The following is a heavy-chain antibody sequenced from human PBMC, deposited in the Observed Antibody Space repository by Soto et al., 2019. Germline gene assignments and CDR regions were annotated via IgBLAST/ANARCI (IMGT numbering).Heavy chain of an antibody. V-gene: IGHV3-30-3*01. CDR1: GFTFSSYA. J-gene: IGHJ4*02. CDR2: ISYDGSNK. CDR3: ARGQIGHYGPGSYYNLDY. Sequence: GGSLRLSCAASGFTFSSYAMHWVRQAPGKGLEWVAVISYDGSNKYYADSVKGRFTISRDNSKNTLYLQMNSLRAEDTAVYYCARGQIGHYGPGSYYNLDYWGQGTLVTVSS. D-gene: IGHD3-10*01.